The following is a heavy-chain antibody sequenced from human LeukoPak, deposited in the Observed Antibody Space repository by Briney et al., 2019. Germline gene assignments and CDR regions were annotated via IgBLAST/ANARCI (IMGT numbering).Heavy chain of an antibody. CDR3: ARRDCSSTSCYELDY. Sequence: GESLKISCKGSGYSFTSYWIGWVRQMPGKGLEWMGNIYPGDSDTRYSPSFQGQVTISADKSISTAYLQWSSLKASDTAMYYCARRDCSSTSCYELDYWGQGTLVTVSS. J-gene: IGHJ4*02. V-gene: IGHV5-51*01. CDR2: IYPGDSDT. CDR1: GYSFTSYW. D-gene: IGHD2-2*01.